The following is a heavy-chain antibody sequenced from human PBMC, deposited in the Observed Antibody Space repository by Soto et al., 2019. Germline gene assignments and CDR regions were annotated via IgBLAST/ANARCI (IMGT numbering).Heavy chain of an antibody. Sequence: EVQLVESGGGLVQPGGSLRLSCAASGITLSNYWVHWVRQAPGKGLVWVSRISSDGISTSYADSVKGRFTISRDNAKNTLYLQMNSLRAEDTAVYYCAYFTSGCPTWGQGTLVTVSS. D-gene: IGHD6-19*01. CDR1: GITLSNYW. J-gene: IGHJ4*02. V-gene: IGHV3-74*01. CDR3: AYFTSGCPT. CDR2: ISSDGIST.